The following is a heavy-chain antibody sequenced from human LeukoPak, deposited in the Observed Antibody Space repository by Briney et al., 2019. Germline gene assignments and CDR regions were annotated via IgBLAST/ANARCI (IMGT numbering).Heavy chain of an antibody. CDR2: IYSGGST. CDR3: ARDPNYYDSSGYLGLYY. Sequence: GGSLRLSCAASGFTVSSNYMSWVRQAPGKGLEWVSVIYSGGSTYYADSVKGRFTISRDNTKNTLYLQMNSLRAEDTAVYYCARDPNYYDSSGYLGLYYWGQGTLVTVSS. CDR1: GFTVSSNY. V-gene: IGHV3-53*01. D-gene: IGHD3-22*01. J-gene: IGHJ4*02.